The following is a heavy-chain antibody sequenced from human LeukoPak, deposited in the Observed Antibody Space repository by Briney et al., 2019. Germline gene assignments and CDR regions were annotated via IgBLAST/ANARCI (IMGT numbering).Heavy chain of an antibody. D-gene: IGHD4-23*01. V-gene: IGHV4-39*01. CDR2: IYYSGST. CDR1: GGSISSSSYY. CDR3: ARVRNLWRGNSVYAFDI. Sequence: PSETLSLTCTVSGGSISSSSYYWGWIRQPPGKGLEWIGSIYYSGSTYYNPSLKSRVTISVDTSKNQFSLKLSSVTAADTAVYYCARVRNLWRGNSVYAFDIWGQGTMVTVSS. J-gene: IGHJ3*02.